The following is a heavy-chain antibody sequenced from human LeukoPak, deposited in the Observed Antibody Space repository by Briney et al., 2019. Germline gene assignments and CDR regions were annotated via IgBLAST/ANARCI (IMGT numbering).Heavy chain of an antibody. CDR2: MYYSGTN. Sequence: KPSETLSLTCTVPAGSFRGYYWSWVRQPPGKGLVWVGYMYYSGTNNYNPSLKSRVTISRDTSRNQFSLNLSSGTAADTAVYFCARAGGSCSSDCYTFDYWGEGTLVTVSS. V-gene: IGHV4-59*12. CDR1: AGSFRGYY. D-gene: IGHD2-21*02. CDR3: ARAGGSCSSDCYTFDY. J-gene: IGHJ4*02.